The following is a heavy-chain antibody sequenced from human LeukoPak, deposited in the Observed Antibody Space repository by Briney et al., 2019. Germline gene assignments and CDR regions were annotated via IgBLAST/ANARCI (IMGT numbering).Heavy chain of an antibody. J-gene: IGHJ6*03. D-gene: IGHD3-10*01. CDR1: GYTFTSYD. CDR2: MNPNSGST. Sequence: ASVKVSCKASGYTFTSYDINWVRQATGQGLEWMGWMNPNSGSTAYARKFQGRVTMTRNTSISTAYMELSSLRSEDTAVYYCARGRDQGVKKRGDYYYYMDVWGKGTTVTVSS. V-gene: IGHV1-8*01. CDR3: ARGRDQGVKKRGDYYYYMDV.